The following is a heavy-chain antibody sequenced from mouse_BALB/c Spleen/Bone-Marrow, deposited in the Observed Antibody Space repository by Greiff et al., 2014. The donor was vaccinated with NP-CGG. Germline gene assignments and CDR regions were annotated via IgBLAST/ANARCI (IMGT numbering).Heavy chain of an antibody. CDR2: TSSGSSTI. CDR1: GFTFSSFG. J-gene: IGHJ4*01. D-gene: IGHD3-3*01. Sequence: EVQLVESGGGLVQPGGSRKLSCAASGFTFSSFGMHWVRQAPEKGLEWVAYTSSGSSTIYYADTMKGRFTISRDNPKNTLFLQMTSLRSEGTAMYYCTRSGTLGAMDYWGQGTSVTVSS. V-gene: IGHV5-17*02. CDR3: TRSGTLGAMDY.